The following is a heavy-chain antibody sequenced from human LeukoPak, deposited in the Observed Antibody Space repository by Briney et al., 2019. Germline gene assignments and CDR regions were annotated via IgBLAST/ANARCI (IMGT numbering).Heavy chain of an antibody. CDR2: INHSGST. J-gene: IGHJ4*02. D-gene: IGHD2/OR15-2a*01. CDR3: ARRMTTSDY. CDR1: GGSFSGYY. Sequence: SETLSLTCAVYGGSFSGYYWSWIRQPPGKGLEWIGEINHSGSTNYNPSLKSRVTISVDTSKTQFSLKLSSLTAAGSAVYYCARRMTTSDYWGQGNLVTVSS. V-gene: IGHV4-34*01.